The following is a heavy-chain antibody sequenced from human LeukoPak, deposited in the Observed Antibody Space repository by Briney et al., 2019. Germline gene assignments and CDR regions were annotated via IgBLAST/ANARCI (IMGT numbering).Heavy chain of an antibody. CDR3: ARDGYSGYDY. V-gene: IGHV3-74*01. Sequence: GGSLRLSCAASGFTFSNYWMHWVRQAPGKGLVWVSRINSDGINTSYADSVKGRLTISRDNAKNSLYLQMNSLRAEDTAVYYCARDGYSGYDYWGQGTLVTVSS. D-gene: IGHD5-12*01. CDR2: INSDGINT. J-gene: IGHJ4*02. CDR1: GFTFSNYW.